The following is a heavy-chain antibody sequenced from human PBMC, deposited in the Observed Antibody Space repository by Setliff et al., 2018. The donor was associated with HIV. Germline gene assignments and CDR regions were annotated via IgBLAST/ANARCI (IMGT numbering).Heavy chain of an antibody. V-gene: IGHV3-23*01. Sequence: LRLSCAASGFTFSSYAMSWVRQAPGKGLEWVSAISGSGGSTYYADSVKGRFTISRDNSKNTLYLQMNSLRAEDTAVYFCARPTNIDTLYYGSQSFYMYYYGMDVWGQGTTVTVSS. CDR1: GFTFSSYA. J-gene: IGHJ6*02. CDR3: ARPTNIDTLYYGSQSFYMYYYGMDV. CDR2: ISGSGGST. D-gene: IGHD3-10*01.